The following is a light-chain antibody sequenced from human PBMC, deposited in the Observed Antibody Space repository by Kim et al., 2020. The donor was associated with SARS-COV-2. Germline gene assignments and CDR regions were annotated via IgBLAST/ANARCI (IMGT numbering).Light chain of an antibody. CDR2: TND. Sequence: GQVVTIFCSGDIFNIGRHPVPWYQQFPQTAPKLLIHTNDQRPSGVPDRFSGSKAGTSASLAIRGLQSADEADYYCAAWDDTVNGLIFGGGTQLTVL. CDR3: AAWDDTVNGLI. V-gene: IGLV1-44*01. CDR1: IFNIGRHP. J-gene: IGLJ2*01.